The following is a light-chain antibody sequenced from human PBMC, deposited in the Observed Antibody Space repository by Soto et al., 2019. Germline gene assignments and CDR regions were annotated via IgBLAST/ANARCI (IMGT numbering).Light chain of an antibody. Sequence: EIVLTQSPGTLSLSPGERATLSCRASQSVSSSYLAWYQQKPGQAPRLLIYGASSRATGIPDRFSGSGSGTDFTLTISRLEPEDFAVYYCQQYGSSSWTFGQGTQVDIX. CDR2: GAS. V-gene: IGKV3-20*01. J-gene: IGKJ1*01. CDR1: QSVSSSY. CDR3: QQYGSSSWT.